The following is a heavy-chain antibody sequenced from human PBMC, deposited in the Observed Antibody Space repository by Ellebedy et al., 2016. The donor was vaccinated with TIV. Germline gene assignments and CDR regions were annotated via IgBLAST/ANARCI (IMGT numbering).Heavy chain of an antibody. CDR1: GFTFSSFG. CDR3: ARSTVINPEGDAYDI. CDR2: IDSSSTYI. Sequence: GESLKISCAASGFTFSSFGMNWVRQASGKGLEWVSSIDSSSTYIYYADSVKGRFTISRDNAKNSLYPHMNSLRAEDTAVYYCARSTVINPEGDAYDIWGQGTNVTVSS. D-gene: IGHD4-23*01. V-gene: IGHV3-21*06. J-gene: IGHJ3*02.